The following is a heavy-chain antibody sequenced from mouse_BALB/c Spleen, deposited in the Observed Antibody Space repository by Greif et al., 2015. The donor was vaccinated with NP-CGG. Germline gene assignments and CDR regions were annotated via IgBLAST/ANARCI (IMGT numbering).Heavy chain of an antibody. Sequence: LQESGPELVKPGASVKISCKASGYTFTDYYINWVKQNPGQGLEWIGWIYPGSGNTKYNEKFKGKATLTVDTSSSTAYMQLSSLTSEDTAVYFCARRTGTEAMDYWGQGTSVTVSS. D-gene: IGHD4-1*01. CDR3: ARRTGTEAMDY. J-gene: IGHJ4*01. V-gene: IGHV1-84*02. CDR1: GYTFTDYY. CDR2: IYPGSGNT.